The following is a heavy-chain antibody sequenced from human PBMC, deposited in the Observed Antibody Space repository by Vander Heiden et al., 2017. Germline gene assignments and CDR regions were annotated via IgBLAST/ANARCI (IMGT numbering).Heavy chain of an antibody. CDR2: IRSKANSYAT. Sequence: EVRLVESGGGVVQPGGSLKLSCAASGVTFSGSAMHWVRQASGKGLEWVGRIRSKANSYATAYAASVKGRFTISRDDSKNTAYLQMNSLKTEDTAVYYCLTASYSSGWYFFDYWGQGTLVTVSS. CDR3: LTASYSSGWYFFDY. D-gene: IGHD6-19*01. V-gene: IGHV3-73*01. J-gene: IGHJ4*02. CDR1: GVTFSGSA.